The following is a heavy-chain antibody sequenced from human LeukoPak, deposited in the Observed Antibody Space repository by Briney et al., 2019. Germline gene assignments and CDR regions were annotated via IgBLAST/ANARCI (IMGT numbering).Heavy chain of an antibody. Sequence: SVKVSCKASGGTFSSYAISWVRQAPGQGLEWMGGIIPIFGTANYAQKFQGRVTITADESTSTAYMELSSLRSEDTVVYYCARGSVRRFLDYMDVWAKGPRSPSP. D-gene: IGHD3-3*01. V-gene: IGHV1-69*01. CDR3: ARGSVRRFLDYMDV. CDR1: GGTFSSYA. J-gene: IGHJ6*03. CDR2: IIPIFGTA.